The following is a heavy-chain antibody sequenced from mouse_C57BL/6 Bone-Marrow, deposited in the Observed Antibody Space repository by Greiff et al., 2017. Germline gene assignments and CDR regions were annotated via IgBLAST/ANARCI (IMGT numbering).Heavy chain of an antibody. Sequence: EVKLQQSGPELVKPGDSVKISCKASGYSFTGYFMNWVMQSHGKSLEWIGRINPYNGDTFYNQKFKGKATLTVDKSSSTAHMELRSLTSEDSAVYYCARSCGSSSYYFDYWGQGTTLTVSS. CDR2: INPYNGDT. V-gene: IGHV1-20*01. CDR3: ARSCGSSSYYFDY. CDR1: GYSFTGYF. J-gene: IGHJ2*01. D-gene: IGHD1-1*01.